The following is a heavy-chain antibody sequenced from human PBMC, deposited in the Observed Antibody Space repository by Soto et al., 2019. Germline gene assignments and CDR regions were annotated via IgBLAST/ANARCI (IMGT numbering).Heavy chain of an antibody. D-gene: IGHD3-10*01. CDR1: GYIFTNFP. CDR3: ARKDYYGSGCYYFDY. CDR2: INAVNGDT. J-gene: IGHJ4*02. Sequence: QVQLVQSGAELKNPGASVKVSCKASGYIFTNFPIHWVRQAPGQRLEWMGWINAVNGDTGYSQKFQGRVTFTRDTSASIVYMEMSSLISEDTAVYYCARKDYYGSGCYYFDYWGQGTLVTVSS. V-gene: IGHV1-3*01.